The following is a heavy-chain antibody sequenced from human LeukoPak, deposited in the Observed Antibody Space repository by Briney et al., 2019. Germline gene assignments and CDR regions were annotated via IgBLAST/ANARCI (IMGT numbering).Heavy chain of an antibody. Sequence: SETLSLTCTVSGDSINSFYWSWIRRPPGKRLEWIGYIYYSGSTNYNPTLKSRLTIAVDTSKNQFSLRLNSVTAADTAVYYCARWSLHSSGWYFDSWGQGTLVTVSS. CDR2: IYYSGST. V-gene: IGHV4-59*01. CDR1: GDSINSFY. CDR3: ARWSLHSSGWYFDS. J-gene: IGHJ4*02. D-gene: IGHD3-22*01.